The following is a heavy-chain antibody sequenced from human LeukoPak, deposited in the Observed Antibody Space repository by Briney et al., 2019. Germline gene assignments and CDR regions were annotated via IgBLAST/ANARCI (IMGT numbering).Heavy chain of an antibody. V-gene: IGHV4-39*01. CDR3: ARSGRITPREGYYYMDV. CDR2: IYYTGST. CDR1: GGSISSSNYY. Sequence: SETLSLTCTVSGGSISSSNYYWGWIRQPPGKGLEWIGSIYYTGSTYNSPSLKRRVTIFVDTSKNQFSLKLSSVTAADTAVYYCARSGRITPREGYYYMDVWGKGTTVTVSS. D-gene: IGHD6-6*01. J-gene: IGHJ6*03.